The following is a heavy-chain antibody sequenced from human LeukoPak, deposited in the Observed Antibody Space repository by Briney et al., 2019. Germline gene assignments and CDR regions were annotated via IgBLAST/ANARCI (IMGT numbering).Heavy chain of an antibody. J-gene: IGHJ4*02. CDR1: GFTFSTSA. D-gene: IGHD3-3*01. V-gene: IGHV3-23*01. CDR2: ISESGGST. CDR3: ARDVTTSYYDFWSGPYFDY. Sequence: GGSLRLSCVVSGFTFSTSAMSWVRQAPGKGLEWVSGISESGGSTYYADSVKGRFTSSRDNAKNSLYLQMNSLRAEDTAVYYCARDVTTSYYDFWSGPYFDYWGQGTLVTVSS.